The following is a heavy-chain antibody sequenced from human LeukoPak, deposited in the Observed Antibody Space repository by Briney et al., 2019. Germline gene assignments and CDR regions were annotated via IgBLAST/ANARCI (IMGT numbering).Heavy chain of an antibody. D-gene: IGHD5-24*01. V-gene: IGHV3-74*01. CDR3: VRGRYYFDY. CDR2: INSDGSST. Sequence: GGSLRLSCAASRFSFNTYWMHWVRQAPGMGLVWVSRINSDGSSTSYADFVKGRFTISRDNAKNTLYLQMNNLRAEDTAVYYCVRGRYYFDYWGQGTLVTVSS. CDR1: RFSFNTYW. J-gene: IGHJ4*02.